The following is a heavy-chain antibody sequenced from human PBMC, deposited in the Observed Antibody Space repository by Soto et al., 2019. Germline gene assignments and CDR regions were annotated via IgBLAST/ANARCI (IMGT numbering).Heavy chain of an antibody. J-gene: IGHJ3*01. CDR1: GFSLSTSGVG. D-gene: IGHD4-17*01. CDR3: AHSAVTVGAFDF. V-gene: IGHV2-5*01. Sequence: QITLKESGPPLVKPTQTLTLTCTFSGFSLSTSGVGVGWIRQPPGKALEWLALIYWHDDKRYSPSLKSRPTIXTXXAQDQVVLTMTNMDPVHTATYSCAHSAVTVGAFDFWGQGTMVTVSS. CDR2: IYWHDDK.